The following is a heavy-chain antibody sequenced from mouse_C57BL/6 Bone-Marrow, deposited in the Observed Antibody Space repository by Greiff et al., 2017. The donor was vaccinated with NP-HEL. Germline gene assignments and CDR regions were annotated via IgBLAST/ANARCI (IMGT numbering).Heavy chain of an antibody. CDR1: SYTFTDYY. D-gene: IGHD2-3*01. Sequence: QVQLQQSGAELVRPGASVKLSCKASSYTFTDYYINWVKQRPGQGLEWIARIYPGSGNTYYNEKFKGKATLTAEKSSSTAYMQLSSLTSEDSAVYFCARGYYDYFDYWGQGTTLTVSS. J-gene: IGHJ2*01. CDR2: IYPGSGNT. V-gene: IGHV1-76*01. CDR3: ARGYYDYFDY.